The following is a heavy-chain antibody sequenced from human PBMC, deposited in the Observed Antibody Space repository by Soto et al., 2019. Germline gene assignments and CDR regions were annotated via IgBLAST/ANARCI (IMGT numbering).Heavy chain of an antibody. V-gene: IGHV4-59*08. CDR1: GVSMSIYY. CDR2: IYYSGST. Sequence: TETLSLTCTVPGVSMSIYYRSWFRQPPGKGLGWIGYIYYSGSTNYNPSLKSRVTISVDTSKNQFSLKLSSVTAADTAVYYCARHWALGPTPDYWGQGTLVTVS. CDR3: ARHWALGPTPDY. J-gene: IGHJ4*02. D-gene: IGHD3-16*01.